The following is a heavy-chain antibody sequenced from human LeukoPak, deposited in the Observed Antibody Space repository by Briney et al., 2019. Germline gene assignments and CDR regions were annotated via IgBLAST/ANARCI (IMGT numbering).Heavy chain of an antibody. CDR2: ISISNSYI. CDR1: GFTFSSYS. D-gene: IGHD6-13*01. V-gene: IGHV3-21*01. J-gene: IGHJ4*02. CDR3: ARVEAAAVHLNY. Sequence: GGSLRLSCAASGFTFSSYSMNWVRQAPGKGLEWVSSISISNSYIYYADSVKGRFTISRDNAKNSLYLQMNSLRAEGTAVYYCARVEAAAVHLNYWGQGTLVTVSS.